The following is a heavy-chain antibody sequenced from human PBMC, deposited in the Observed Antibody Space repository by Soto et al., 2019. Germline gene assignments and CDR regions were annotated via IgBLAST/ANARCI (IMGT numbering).Heavy chain of an antibody. D-gene: IGHD1-1*01. CDR1: GGSFSGYY. CDR2: INHSGST. J-gene: IGHJ5*02. CDR3: AKGGAATGAAYNWFDP. V-gene: IGHV4-34*01. Sequence: SETLSLTCAVYGGSFSGYYWNWIRQAPGKGLEWIGEINHSGSTNSNPSLKRRITMSVDTSKSQFSLELTSVTAADTAVYYCAKGGAATGAAYNWFDPWGQGSLVT.